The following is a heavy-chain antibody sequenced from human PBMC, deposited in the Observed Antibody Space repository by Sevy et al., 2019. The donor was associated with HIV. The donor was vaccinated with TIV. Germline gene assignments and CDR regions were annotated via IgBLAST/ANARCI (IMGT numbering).Heavy chain of an antibody. J-gene: IGHJ4*02. CDR3: STTRDYYDSSGYPFDY. CDR1: GYTLTELS. CDR2: FDPEDGET. V-gene: IGHV1-24*01. Sequence: ASVKVSCKVSGYTLTELSMHWVRQAPGKGLEWMATFDPEDGETIYAQKFQGRVTMTEDTSTDTAYMELSSLRSEDTAVYYCSTTRDYYDSSGYPFDYWGPGTLVTVSS. D-gene: IGHD3-22*01.